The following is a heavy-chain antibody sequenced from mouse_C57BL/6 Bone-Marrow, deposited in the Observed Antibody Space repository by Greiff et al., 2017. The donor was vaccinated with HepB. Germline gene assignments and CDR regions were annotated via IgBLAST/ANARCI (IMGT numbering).Heavy chain of an antibody. Sequence: QVHVKQSGAELVKPGASVKISCKASGYAFSSYWMNWVKQRPGKGLEWIGQIYPGDGDTNYNGKFKGKATLTADKSSSTAYMQLSSLTSEDSAVYFCARWYSNYYAMDYWGQGTSVTVSS. V-gene: IGHV1-80*01. CDR3: ARWYSNYYAMDY. CDR1: GYAFSSYW. D-gene: IGHD2-5*01. J-gene: IGHJ4*01. CDR2: IYPGDGDT.